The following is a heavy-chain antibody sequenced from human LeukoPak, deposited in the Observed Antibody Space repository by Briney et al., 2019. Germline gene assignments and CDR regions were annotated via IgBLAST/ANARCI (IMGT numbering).Heavy chain of an antibody. V-gene: IGHV4-4*07. D-gene: IGHD5-24*01. CDR1: GGSISSYY. CDR3: ARSAMANYYYGMNV. J-gene: IGHJ6*04. CDR2: LYTSGST. Sequence: SETLSLTCTVSGGSISSYYWSWIPQPAGKGLEWIVHLYTSGSTNYNPSLRSRVTMSVDTTKHQFSRKLSSVTAAQTAVYYCARSAMANYYYGMNVGGKGTTVTVSS.